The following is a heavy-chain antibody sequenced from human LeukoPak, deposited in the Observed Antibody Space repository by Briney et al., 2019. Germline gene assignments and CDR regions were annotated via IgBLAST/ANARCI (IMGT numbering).Heavy chain of an antibody. D-gene: IGHD5-18*01. Sequence: GASVKVSCKASGYTFTNYYVHWVRQAPGQGLEWMGIINPNDATTAYALKFQGRVTVTADESTSTAYMELSSLRSEDTAVYYCARDGSYGYGIDYYYYGMDVWGQGTTVTVSS. CDR3: ARDGSYGYGIDYYYYGMDV. J-gene: IGHJ6*02. CDR2: INPNDATT. CDR1: GYTFTNYY. V-gene: IGHV1-46*01.